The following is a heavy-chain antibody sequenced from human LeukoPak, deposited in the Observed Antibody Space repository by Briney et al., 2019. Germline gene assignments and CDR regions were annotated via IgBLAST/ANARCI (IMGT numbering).Heavy chain of an antibody. CDR1: GYTFTSYY. J-gene: IGHJ4*02. D-gene: IGHD3-10*01. Sequence: ASVKVSCKASGYTFTSYYIHWGRQAPGQGLEWMGIINPSGGSTSYAQKFQGRVTMTRDTSTSTVYMELSSLRSEDMAVYYCAVLLWFGESNDYWGQGTLVTVSS. CDR2: INPSGGST. V-gene: IGHV1-46*03. CDR3: AVLLWFGESNDY.